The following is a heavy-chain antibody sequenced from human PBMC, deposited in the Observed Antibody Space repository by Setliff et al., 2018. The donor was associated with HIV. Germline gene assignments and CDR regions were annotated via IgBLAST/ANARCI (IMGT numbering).Heavy chain of an antibody. Sequence: PSETLSLTCAVYGGSLSGYYWSWIRQPPGKGLEWIGEINHSGSTNYNPSLKSRVTISVDTSKNQFSLELISVTAADTAVYYCAGGPGTTSIDYWAQGTLVTVSS. CDR3: AGGPGTTSIDY. J-gene: IGHJ4*02. V-gene: IGHV4-34*01. CDR2: INHSGST. D-gene: IGHD1-26*01. CDR1: GGSLSGYY.